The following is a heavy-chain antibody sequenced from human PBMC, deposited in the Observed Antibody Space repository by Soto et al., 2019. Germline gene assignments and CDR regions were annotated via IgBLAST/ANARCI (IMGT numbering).Heavy chain of an antibody. Sequence: GGSLRLSCAASGFTFSSYAMSWVRQAPGKGLEWVSAISGSGGSTYYADSVKGRFTISRDNSKNTLYLQMNSLRAEDTAVYYCAKGLNEYDFWSGYYSYYFDYWGQGTLVTVSS. CDR1: GFTFSSYA. J-gene: IGHJ4*02. D-gene: IGHD3-3*01. CDR2: ISGSGGST. CDR3: AKGLNEYDFWSGYYSYYFDY. V-gene: IGHV3-23*01.